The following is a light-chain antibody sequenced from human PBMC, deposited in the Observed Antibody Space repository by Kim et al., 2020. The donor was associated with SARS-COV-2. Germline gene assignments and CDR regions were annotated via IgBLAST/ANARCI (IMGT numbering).Light chain of an antibody. Sequence: ASVGDIVTITCQASQDISNYLNWYQQKPGKAPKLLIYDASNLETGVPSRFSGSGSGTDFTFTISRLQPEDIATYYCQQYDNLLVTFGQGTRLEIK. V-gene: IGKV1-33*01. CDR3: QQYDNLLVT. CDR1: QDISNY. CDR2: DAS. J-gene: IGKJ5*01.